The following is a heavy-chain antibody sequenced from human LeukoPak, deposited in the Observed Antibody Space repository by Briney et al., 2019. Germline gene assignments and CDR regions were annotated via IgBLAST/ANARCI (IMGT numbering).Heavy chain of an antibody. D-gene: IGHD3-3*01. CDR3: ARDIRIGVVRFGPNWDWFDP. V-gene: IGHV4-4*07. CDR2: IYTSGST. Sequence: KPSETLSLTCTVSGGYISSYYWSWLRQPAGKGLEWIGRIYTSGSTNYNPSLKSRVTMSVDTSKNQCSLKLSSVTAADTAVYYCARDIRIGVVRFGPNWDWFDPWGQGTLVTVSS. J-gene: IGHJ5*02. CDR1: GGYISSYY.